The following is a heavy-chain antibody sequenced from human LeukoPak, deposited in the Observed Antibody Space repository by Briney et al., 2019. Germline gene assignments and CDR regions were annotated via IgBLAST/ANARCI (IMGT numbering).Heavy chain of an antibody. V-gene: IGHV4-31*03. J-gene: IGHJ4*02. CDR1: GGSISSGGYY. D-gene: IGHD6-25*01. CDR3: AREFNGSPDY. CDR2: IYYSGST. Sequence: SQTLSLTCTVSGGSISSGGYYWSWIHQHPGKGLEWIGYIYYSGSTYYNPSLKSRVTLSVDTSKNQLLLNLRSVTAADTAMYYCAREFNGSPDYLGQGTLVTVSS.